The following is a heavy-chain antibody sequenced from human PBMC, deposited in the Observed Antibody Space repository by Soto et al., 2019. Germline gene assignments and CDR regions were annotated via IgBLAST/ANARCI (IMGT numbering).Heavy chain of an antibody. CDR2: INPSGGST. D-gene: IGHD6-19*01. V-gene: IGHV1-46*01. Sequence: ASWRVCCKASGYTFTSYYMHWLRQAPGQGLEWMGIINPSGGSTSYAQKFQGRVTMTRDTSTSTVYMELSSLRSEDTAVYYCATHSVYSSGWNNSPGAPNEYLHHWG. J-gene: IGHJ1*01. CDR1: GYTFTSYY. CDR3: ATHSVYSSGWNNSPGAPNEYLHH.